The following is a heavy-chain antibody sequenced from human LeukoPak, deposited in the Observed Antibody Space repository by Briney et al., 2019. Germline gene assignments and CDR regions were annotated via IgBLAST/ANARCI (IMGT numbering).Heavy chain of an antibody. Sequence: PGGSLRLSCAASGFTFGSYAMSWVRQAPGKGLEWVGRIKSKTDGGTTDYAAPVKGRFTISRDDSKNTLYLQMNSLKTEDTAGYYCTTALWFDGIDVWGQGTTVTVSS. D-gene: IGHD3-10*01. V-gene: IGHV3-15*01. J-gene: IGHJ6*02. CDR3: TTALWFDGIDV. CDR1: GFTFGSYA. CDR2: IKSKTDGGTT.